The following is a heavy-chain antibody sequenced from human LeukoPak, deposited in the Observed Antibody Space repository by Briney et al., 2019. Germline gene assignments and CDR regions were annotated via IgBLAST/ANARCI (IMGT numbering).Heavy chain of an antibody. CDR1: GFTFSSYE. D-gene: IGHD2-21*02. Sequence: PGGSLRLSCAAPGFTFSSYEMNWVRQAPGKGLEWVAYIRSSGSTIYYADSVKGRFTISRDNAKNSLYLQMNSLRAEDTAVYYCARVSCGGACYSKTYYYSYMDVWGKGPTVTISS. V-gene: IGHV3-48*03. J-gene: IGHJ6*03. CDR2: IRSSGSTI. CDR3: ARVSCGGACYSKTYYYSYMDV.